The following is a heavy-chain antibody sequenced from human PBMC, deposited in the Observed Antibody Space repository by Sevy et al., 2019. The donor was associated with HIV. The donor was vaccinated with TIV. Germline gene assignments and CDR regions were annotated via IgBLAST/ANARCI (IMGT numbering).Heavy chain of an antibody. CDR1: GGSISTQY. CDR3: ARDTLNCRSGNCVNQHFDY. D-gene: IGHD3-3*01. J-gene: IGHJ4*02. V-gene: IGHV4-4*07. CDR2: IYSSGST. Sequence: SETLSLTCSVSGGSISTQYWSWIRQPAGKGLEWIGRIYSSGSTKYNPSRKGRINMSVDMSRNQVTLNLISVTAADTAVYYGARDTLNCRSGNCVNQHFDYWGQGILVTVSS.